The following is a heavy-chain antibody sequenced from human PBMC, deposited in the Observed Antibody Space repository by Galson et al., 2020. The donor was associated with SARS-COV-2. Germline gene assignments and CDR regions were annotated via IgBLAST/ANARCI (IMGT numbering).Heavy chain of an antibody. V-gene: IGHV1-2*02. CDR3: ARDPSPKLYYYDPPSWFDP. D-gene: IGHD3-22*01. CDR2: INPNSGGT. J-gene: IGHJ5*02. CDR1: GYTFTGYY. Sequence: ASVKVSCKASGYTFTGYYMHWVRQAPGQGLEWMGWINPNSGGTNYAQKFQGRVTMTRDTSISTAYMELSRLRSDDTTVYYCARDPSPKLYYYDPPSWFDPWGQGTLVTVSS.